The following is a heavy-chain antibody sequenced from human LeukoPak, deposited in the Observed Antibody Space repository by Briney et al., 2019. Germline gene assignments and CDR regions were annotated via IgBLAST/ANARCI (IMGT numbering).Heavy chain of an antibody. CDR2: IYYSGTT. J-gene: IGHJ5*02. V-gene: IGHV4-31*03. CDR3: ARDLTS. D-gene: IGHD3-9*01. Sequence: SETLSLTCTVSGGSVSSGVYYWSWIRQLPGKGLEWIGYIYYSGTTYYNPSLKSRVTISIDTSKNQFSLRLTSVTAADTAVYYCARDLTSWGQGTLVTVSS. CDR1: GGSVSSGVYY.